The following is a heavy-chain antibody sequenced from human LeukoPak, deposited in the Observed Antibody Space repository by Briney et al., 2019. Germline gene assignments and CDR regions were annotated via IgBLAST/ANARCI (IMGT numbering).Heavy chain of an antibody. CDR3: AELGITMIGGV. J-gene: IGHJ6*04. V-gene: IGHV3-30*02. CDR1: GFTFSHYG. D-gene: IGHD3-10*02. Sequence: PGGSLRLSCATSGFTFSHYGMHWVRQAPGRGLDWVAHIRYDESDKYYADSVKGRFTISRGNAKNSLYLQMNSLRAEDTAVYYCAELGITMIGGVWGKGTTVTISS. CDR2: IRYDESDK.